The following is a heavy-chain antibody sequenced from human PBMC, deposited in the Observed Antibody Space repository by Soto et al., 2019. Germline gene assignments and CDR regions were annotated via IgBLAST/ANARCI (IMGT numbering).Heavy chain of an antibody. D-gene: IGHD6-19*01. CDR3: AKADGEQWLLPHLEN. CDR2: ISCCGGTA. Sequence: EVQLLESGGDLVRPGESLRLSCAASGFNFNKYAMSWVRQAPGEGLEWVSGISCCGGTASYADPVKGRFTISRDDSKNTLFWHMNSLRVEYTAEYYCAKADGEQWLLPHLENWGRGTLVTVS. J-gene: IGHJ4*02. V-gene: IGHV3-23*01. CDR1: GFNFNKYA.